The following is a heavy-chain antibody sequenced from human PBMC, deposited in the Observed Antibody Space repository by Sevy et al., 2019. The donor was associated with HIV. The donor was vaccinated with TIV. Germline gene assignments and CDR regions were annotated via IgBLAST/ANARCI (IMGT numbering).Heavy chain of an antibody. CDR1: GFNFDDYG. J-gene: IGHJ3*02. V-gene: IGHV3-9*01. CDR3: AKDVRVGAATGDAFDM. D-gene: IGHD2-15*01. Sequence: GGSLRLSCGASGFNFDDYGMHWVRQAPGKGPEWVSGLSWNSGSIGYADSVKGRFTISRDNAKNSLSLQMNSLRAGDTALYYCAKDVRVGAATGDAFDMWGQGTMVTVSS. CDR2: LSWNSGSI.